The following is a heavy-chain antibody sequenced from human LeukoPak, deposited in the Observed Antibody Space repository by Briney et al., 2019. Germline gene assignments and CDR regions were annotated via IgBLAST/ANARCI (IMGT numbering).Heavy chain of an antibody. V-gene: IGHV3-7*01. D-gene: IGHD2-15*01. CDR3: ATETRYCSGRSCSSWRTGPIAY. J-gene: IGHJ4*02. CDR1: GFTFSIYW. Sequence: GGSLRLSCAAAGFTFSIYWMSWVRQAPGKGLEWVANIKQDGSEKYYVDSVKGRFTISRDNAKNSLYLQMNSLRAEDTAVYYCATETRYCSGRSCSSWRTGPIAYWGQGTLVTVYS. CDR2: IKQDGSEK.